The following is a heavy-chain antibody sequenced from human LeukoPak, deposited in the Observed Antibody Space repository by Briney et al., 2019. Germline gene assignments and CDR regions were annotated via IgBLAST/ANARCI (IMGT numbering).Heavy chain of an antibody. D-gene: IGHD1-7*01. CDR3: ATASTKLELRGFDP. J-gene: IGHJ5*02. V-gene: IGHV1-24*01. Sequence: ASVKVSCKAFGYTFTGYYMHWVRQAPGQGLEWMGGFDPEDGETIYAQKFQGRVTMTEDTSTDTAYMELSSLRSEDTAVYYCATASTKLELRGFDPWGQGTLVTVSS. CDR1: GYTFTGYY. CDR2: FDPEDGET.